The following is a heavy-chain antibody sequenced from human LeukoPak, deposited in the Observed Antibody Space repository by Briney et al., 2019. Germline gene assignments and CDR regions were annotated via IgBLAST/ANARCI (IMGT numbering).Heavy chain of an antibody. CDR2: IIPIFGTA. D-gene: IGHD6-6*01. CDR1: GGTFSSYA. Sequence: ASVKVSCKASGGTFSSYAISWVRQAPGQGLEWMGGIIPIFGTANYAQKFQGRVTITTDESTSTAYMELSSLRSEDTAVYYCAGSEYSSPSAGYYYYYYMDVWGKGTTVTVSS. J-gene: IGHJ6*03. V-gene: IGHV1-69*05. CDR3: AGSEYSSPSAGYYYYYYMDV.